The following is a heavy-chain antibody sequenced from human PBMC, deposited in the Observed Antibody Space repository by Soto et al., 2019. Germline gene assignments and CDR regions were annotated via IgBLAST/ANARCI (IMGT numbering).Heavy chain of an antibody. CDR2: INPDNGNT. D-gene: IGHD2-15*01. V-gene: IGHV1-3*01. Sequence: ASVKVSCKASGYTFTRYTMNCVRQAPGQRLEWMGWINPDNGNTKSSQKFQDRVIITRDTSASTAYMDLSSLRSEDTAVYYCARGIATGQLDPWGQGTLVTVSS. J-gene: IGHJ5*02. CDR1: GYTFTRYT. CDR3: ARGIATGQLDP.